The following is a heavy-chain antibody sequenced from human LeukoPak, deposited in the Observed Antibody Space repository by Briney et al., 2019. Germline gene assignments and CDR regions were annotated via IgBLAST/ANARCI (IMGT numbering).Heavy chain of an antibody. CDR1: GYTFTSYG. J-gene: IGHJ5*02. CDR3: ARVRGGSGSYYNGPFDP. Sequence: ASVKVSCKASGYTFTSYGMNWVRQAPGQGLEWMGWINTNTGNPTYAQGFTGRFVFSLDTSVSTAYLQISSLKAEDTAVYYCARVRGGSGSYYNGPFDPWGQGTLVTVSS. D-gene: IGHD3-10*01. CDR2: INTNTGNP. V-gene: IGHV7-4-1*02.